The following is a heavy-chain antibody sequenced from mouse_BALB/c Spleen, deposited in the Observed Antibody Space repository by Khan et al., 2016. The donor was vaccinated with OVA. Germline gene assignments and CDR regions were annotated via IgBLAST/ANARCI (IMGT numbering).Heavy chain of an antibody. CDR2: IWGDGST. CDR3: ASTDYANCRGAMDY. D-gene: IGHD2-1*01. J-gene: IGHJ4*01. Sequence: QVQLKQSGPGLVAPSQSLSITCTVSGFSLTGYGVNWFRQPPGKGLEWLGMIWGDGSTDYNSALKSRLSITKDNSKSQVFLNMNSPQTDDTARYXSASTDYANCRGAMDYWGQGNSVTVSS. V-gene: IGHV2-6-7*01. CDR1: GFSLTGYG.